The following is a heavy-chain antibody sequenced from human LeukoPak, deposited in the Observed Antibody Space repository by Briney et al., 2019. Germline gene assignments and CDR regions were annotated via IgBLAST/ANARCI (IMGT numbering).Heavy chain of an antibody. CDR2: SSYNGNT. CDR3: ARDSLIPPARSLDY. CDR1: GYIFTSYG. J-gene: IGHJ4*02. Sequence: ASVKVSCKASGYIFTSYGISWVRQAPGQGLEWMGWSSYNGNTNYAQNLQGRVTMTTGTSTSTAYMELRGLRSDDTAVYYCARDSLIPPARSLDYWGQGTLVTVSS. V-gene: IGHV1-18*01. D-gene: IGHD2-2*01.